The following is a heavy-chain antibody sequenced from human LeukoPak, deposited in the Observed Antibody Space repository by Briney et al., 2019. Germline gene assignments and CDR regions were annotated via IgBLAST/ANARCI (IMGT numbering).Heavy chain of an antibody. J-gene: IGHJ4*02. V-gene: IGHV3-7*05. CDR1: GFTFSSYW. D-gene: IGHD1-7*01. CDR2: IKQDGSEK. Sequence: PGGSLRLSCAASGFTFSSYWMSWVRQAPGKGLEWVANIKQDGSEKYYVDSVKGRFTISRDNAKNSLYLQMNSLRAEDTAVYYCARAALELLWSECFDYWGQGTLVTVSS. CDR3: ARAALELLWSECFDY.